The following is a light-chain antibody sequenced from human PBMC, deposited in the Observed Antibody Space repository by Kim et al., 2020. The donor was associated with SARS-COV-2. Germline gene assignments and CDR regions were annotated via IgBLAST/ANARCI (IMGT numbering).Light chain of an antibody. J-gene: IGKJ2*03. CDR3: QQYGRSTRS. Sequence: EIVLTQSPGTLSLSPGERATLSCRASQSVSSSYLAWYQQKPGQAPRLLIYGASSRATGIPDRFSGSGSGTDFTLTISRLEPEDFAVYYCQQYGRSTRSLGQGGKLEI. CDR1: QSVSSSY. V-gene: IGKV3-20*01. CDR2: GAS.